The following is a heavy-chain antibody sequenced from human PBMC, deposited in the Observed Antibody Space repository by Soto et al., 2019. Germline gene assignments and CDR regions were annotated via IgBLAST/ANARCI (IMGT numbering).Heavy chain of an antibody. CDR3: ARVLGYYDSSGYYYDALGAFDI. CDR1: GGSISSSSYY. V-gene: IGHV4-39*01. Sequence: SETLSLTCTVSGGSISSSSYYWGWIRQPPGKGLEWIGSIYYSGSTYYNPSLKSRVTISVDTSKNQFSLKLSSVTAADTAVYYCARVLGYYDSSGYYYDALGAFDIWGQGTIVTVSS. CDR2: IYYSGST. J-gene: IGHJ3*02. D-gene: IGHD3-22*01.